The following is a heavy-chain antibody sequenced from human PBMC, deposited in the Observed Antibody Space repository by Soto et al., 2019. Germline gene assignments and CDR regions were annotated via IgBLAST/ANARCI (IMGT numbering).Heavy chain of an antibody. V-gene: IGHV4-34*01. CDR2: INHSGST. J-gene: IGHJ4*02. CDR3: ASDNLTGIFYF. CDR1: GGSFSGYY. D-gene: IGHD1-1*01. Sequence: SETLSLTCAVYGGSFSGYYWTWIRQPPGTGLEWIGEINHSGSTNYNPSLKSRVTISVDTSKNQFSLKLTSVTAADTAVYYCASDNLTGIFYFWGQGTLVTVSS.